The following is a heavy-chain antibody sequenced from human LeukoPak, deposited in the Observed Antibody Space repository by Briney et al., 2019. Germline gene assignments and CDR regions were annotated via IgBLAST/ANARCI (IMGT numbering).Heavy chain of an antibody. Sequence: PGGSLRLSCAVSGFTFSSHWMHWVRQGPGKGLVWVSRINHDGSDTIYADSVKGRFTISRDNAKNTLYLQMSSLRAEDTAVYYCVKEAGGDYTYFDYWGQGTLVTVSS. CDR2: INHDGSDT. J-gene: IGHJ4*02. CDR3: VKEAGGDYTYFDY. V-gene: IGHV3-74*01. CDR1: GFTFSSHW. D-gene: IGHD4-17*01.